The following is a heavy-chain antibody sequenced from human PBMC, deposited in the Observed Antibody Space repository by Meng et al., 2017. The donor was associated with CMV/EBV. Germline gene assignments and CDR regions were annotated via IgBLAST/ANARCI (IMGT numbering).Heavy chain of an antibody. CDR2: INPSGGST. V-gene: IGHV1-46*01. Sequence: ASVKVSCKASGYSFTSYGISWVRQATGQGLEWMGIINPSGGSTSYAQKFQGRVTMTRDTSTSTVYMELSSLRSEDTAVYYCASPLNLHRGAFDIWGQGTMVTVSS. CDR1: GYSFTSYG. CDR3: ASPLNLHRGAFDI. D-gene: IGHD3-10*01. J-gene: IGHJ3*02.